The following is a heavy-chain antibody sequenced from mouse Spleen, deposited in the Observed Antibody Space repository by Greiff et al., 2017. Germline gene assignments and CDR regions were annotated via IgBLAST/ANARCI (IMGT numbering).Heavy chain of an antibody. J-gene: IGHJ3*01. CDR3: ARGISNDGSSAWFAY. D-gene: IGHD1-3*01. V-gene: IGHV1-59*01. Sequence: QVQLQQPGAELVRPGTSVKLSCKASGYTFTSYWMHWVKQRPGQGLEWIGVIDPSDSYTNYNQKFKGKATLTVDTSSSTAYMQLSSLTSEDSAVYYCARGISNDGSSAWFAYWGQGTLVTVSA. CDR1: GYTFTSYW. CDR2: IDPSDSYT.